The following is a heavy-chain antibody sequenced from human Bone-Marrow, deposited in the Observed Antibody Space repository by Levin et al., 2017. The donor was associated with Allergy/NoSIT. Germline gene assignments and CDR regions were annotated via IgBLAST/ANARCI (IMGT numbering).Heavy chain of an antibody. Sequence: GGSLRLSCVASGFTFSSHWMGWVRQPPGKGLEWVANIKTDGSDIYYVDSVKGRFTISRDNARNSLFLQMNSLRVEDTAIYYCARQGSYNFDSWGQGTLVTVSS. CDR2: IKTDGSDI. V-gene: IGHV3-7*04. D-gene: IGHD1-26*01. CDR1: GFTFSSHW. J-gene: IGHJ4*02. CDR3: ARQGSYNFDS.